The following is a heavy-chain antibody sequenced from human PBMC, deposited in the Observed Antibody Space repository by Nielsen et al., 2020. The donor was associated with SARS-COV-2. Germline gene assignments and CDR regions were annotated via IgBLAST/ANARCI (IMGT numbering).Heavy chain of an antibody. Sequence: GESLKISCAASGFTFSSYAMSWVRQAPGKGLEWVSAISGSGGSTYYADSVKGRFTISRDNSKNTLYLQMNSLRAEDTAVYYCAKYYSVGAPGYFDYWGQGTLVTVSS. V-gene: IGHV3-23*01. D-gene: IGHD3-10*01. J-gene: IGHJ4*02. CDR1: GFTFSSYA. CDR3: AKYYSVGAPGYFDY. CDR2: ISGSGGST.